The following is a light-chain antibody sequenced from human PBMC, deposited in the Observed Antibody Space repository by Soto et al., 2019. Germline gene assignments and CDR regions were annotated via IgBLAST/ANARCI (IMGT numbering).Light chain of an antibody. CDR1: SSDVGSYNL. Sequence: LTQPASVSGSPGRSISISCPGTSSDVGSYNLVSWYQQHPGKAPKLMIYEGSKRPSGVSNRFSGSKSGNTASLTISGLQAEDEADYYCCSYAGSSTYVFGTGTKVTVL. V-gene: IGLV2-23*01. CDR3: CSYAGSSTYV. CDR2: EGS. J-gene: IGLJ1*01.